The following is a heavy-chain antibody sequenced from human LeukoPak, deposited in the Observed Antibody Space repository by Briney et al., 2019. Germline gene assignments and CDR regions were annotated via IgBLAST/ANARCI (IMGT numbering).Heavy chain of an antibody. V-gene: IGHV3-74*01. CDR1: GFILSSHC. CDR2: IKSDGSST. Sequence: PGGSLRLSCAASGFILSSHCMHWVGQVPGKGLGWVSRIKSDGSSTSYADSVKGRFTISRDNAKNTLYLQMNSLRDEDTAVYHCARGFGDLYHPNWGQGTLVTVSS. D-gene: IGHD3-10*01. CDR3: ARGFGDLYHPN. J-gene: IGHJ4*02.